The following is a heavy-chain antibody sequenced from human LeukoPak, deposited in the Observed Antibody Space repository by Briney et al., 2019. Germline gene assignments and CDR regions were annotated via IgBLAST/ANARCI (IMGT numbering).Heavy chain of an antibody. V-gene: IGHV3-48*01. CDR2: LSRSTTII. CDR1: GFNFNTWS. Sequence: GGSLRLSCAASGFNFNTWSMNWVRQAPGKGLEWISYLSRSTTIIYYADSVKGRFTISRDNAKNSLYLQMNSLRAEDTAMYYCARSGWYDDFDYLGQGTLVTVSS. D-gene: IGHD6-19*01. J-gene: IGHJ4*02. CDR3: ARSGWYDDFDY.